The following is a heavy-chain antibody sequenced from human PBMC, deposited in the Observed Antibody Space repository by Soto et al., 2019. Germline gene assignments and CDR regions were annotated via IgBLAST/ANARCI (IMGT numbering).Heavy chain of an antibody. J-gene: IGHJ4*02. D-gene: IGHD2-15*01. CDR2: ISYDGSNK. V-gene: IGHV3-30-3*01. CDR3: AREVENFDY. Sequence: PGGSLRLSCAASGFTFSSYAMHWVRQAPGKGLEWVAVISYDGSNKYYADSVKGRFTISRDNSKNTLYLQMNSLRAEDTAVYYCAREVENFDYWGQGTLVTVSS. CDR1: GFTFSSYA.